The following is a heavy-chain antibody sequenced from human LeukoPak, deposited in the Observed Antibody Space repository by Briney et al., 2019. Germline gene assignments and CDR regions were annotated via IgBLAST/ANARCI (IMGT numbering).Heavy chain of an antibody. J-gene: IGHJ4*02. CDR3: ARGGWGYSAYVDY. Sequence: PGGSLRLSCAASGFTLDDYAMTWVRQAPGKGLEWVSGINWNGGSTGYADSVKGRFTISRDNAKNSLYLQMNSLRAEDTALYYCARGGWGYSAYVDYWGQGTLVTVSS. CDR2: INWNGGST. V-gene: IGHV3-20*04. D-gene: IGHD5-12*01. CDR1: GFTLDDYA.